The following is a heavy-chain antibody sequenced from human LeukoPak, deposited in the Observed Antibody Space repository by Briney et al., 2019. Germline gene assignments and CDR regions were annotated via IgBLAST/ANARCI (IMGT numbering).Heavy chain of an antibody. Sequence: SQTLSLTCTVSGGSISSGGYYWSWIRQHPGKGLEWIGYIYYSGSTSYNPSLKSRVTILVDTSKNQFSLKLSSVTAADTAVYYCARQKPSTFRQYGRGRPLDSWGQGTLVTVSS. D-gene: IGHD4-11*01. J-gene: IGHJ4*02. CDR2: IYYSGST. CDR3: ARQKPSTFRQYGRGRPLDS. CDR1: GGSISSGGYY. V-gene: IGHV4-31*03.